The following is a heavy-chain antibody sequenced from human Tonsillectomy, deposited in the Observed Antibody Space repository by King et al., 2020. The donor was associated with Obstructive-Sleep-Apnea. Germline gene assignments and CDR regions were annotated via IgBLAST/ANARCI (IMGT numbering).Heavy chain of an antibody. J-gene: IGHJ3*02. V-gene: IGHV5-51*01. CDR3: ASQGIITAAPGALDI. CDR2: IYPGDSDT. D-gene: IGHD6-13*01. Sequence: EAQLVQSGAEVKKPGESLKISCQGSGYSITNYWIGWVCQKPGKGLEWMGIIYPGDSDTRYSPSFQGQVTISADKSISTAYLQWSSLKASDTAIYYCASQGIITAAPGALDIWGQGTMVTVSS. CDR1: GYSITNYW.